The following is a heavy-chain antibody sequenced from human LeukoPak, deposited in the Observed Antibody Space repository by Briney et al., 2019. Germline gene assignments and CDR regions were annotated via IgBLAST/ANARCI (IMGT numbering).Heavy chain of an antibody. J-gene: IGHJ4*02. V-gene: IGHV3-74*01. D-gene: IGHD3-16*01. Sequence: PGGSLRLSCVASGFTFTTYWMHWVRHAPGEGLVWVSRINGDGSNSNYADSVKGRFTISRDNARNTLYLQMNGLRAEDTALYYCARTSPTSHFDFWGQGTLVTVSS. CDR2: INGDGSNS. CDR3: ARTSPTSHFDF. CDR1: GFTFTTYW.